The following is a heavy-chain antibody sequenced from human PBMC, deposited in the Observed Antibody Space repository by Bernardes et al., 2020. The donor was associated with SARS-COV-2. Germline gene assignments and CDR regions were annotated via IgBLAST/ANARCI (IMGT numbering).Heavy chain of an antibody. CDR3: AKGDSSRLDWYFDL. V-gene: IGHV3-23*01. CDR2: ISGSGGST. CDR1: GFTFSSYA. D-gene: IGHD3-22*01. J-gene: IGHJ2*01. Sequence: GGSLRLSCAASGFTFSSYAMSWVRQAPGKGLEWVSAISGSGGSTYYADSVTGRFTISRDNSKNTLYLQMNSLRAEDTAVYYCAKGDSSRLDWYFDLWGRGTLVTVSS.